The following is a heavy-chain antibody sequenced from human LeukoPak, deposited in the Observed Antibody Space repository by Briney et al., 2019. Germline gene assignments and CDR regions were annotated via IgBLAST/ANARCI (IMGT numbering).Heavy chain of an antibody. J-gene: IGHJ6*03. CDR1: GLTVSSNY. V-gene: IGHV3-53*01. D-gene: IGHD2-8*01. CDR3: ARGRVSYYYYYMDV. Sequence: GGSLRLSCAASGLTVSSNYMSWVRQAPGKGLEWVSVIYSGGSTYYADSVKGRFTISRDNSKNTLYLQMNSLRAEDTAVYYCARGRVSYYYYYMDVWGKGTTVTVSS. CDR2: IYSGGST.